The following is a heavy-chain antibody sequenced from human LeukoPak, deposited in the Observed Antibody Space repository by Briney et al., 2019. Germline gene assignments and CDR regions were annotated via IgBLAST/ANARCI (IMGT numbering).Heavy chain of an antibody. V-gene: IGHV3-30*03. CDR2: ISYDGSNK. Sequence: GGSLRLSCAASGFTFSSYGMHWVRQAPGKGLEWVAVISYDGSNKYYADSVKGRFTISRDNSKNTLYLQMNSLRAEDTAVYYCATERGITMIVVAPDFDYWGQGTLVTVSP. D-gene: IGHD3-22*01. CDR3: ATERGITMIVVAPDFDY. J-gene: IGHJ4*02. CDR1: GFTFSSYG.